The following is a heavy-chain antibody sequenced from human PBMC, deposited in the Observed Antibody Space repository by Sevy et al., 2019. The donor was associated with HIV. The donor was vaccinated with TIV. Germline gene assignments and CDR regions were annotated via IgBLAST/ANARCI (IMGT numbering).Heavy chain of an antibody. V-gene: IGHV3-11*04. CDR1: GFTFSDYF. CDR2: ISSSGRTT. Sequence: GGSLRLSCAASGFTFSDYFMTWIRQAPGKGLEWVSYISSSGRTTYYADSVKGRFTISRDNAKNSLYLQMNSLRAEDTGVYYCASRHLYSYGPGGAFDIWGQGTMVTVSS. J-gene: IGHJ3*02. D-gene: IGHD5-18*01. CDR3: ASRHLYSYGPGGAFDI.